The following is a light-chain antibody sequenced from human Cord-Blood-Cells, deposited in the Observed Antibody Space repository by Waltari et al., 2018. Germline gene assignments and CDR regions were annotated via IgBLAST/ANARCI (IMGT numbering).Light chain of an antibody. CDR1: QSVLYSSNHKNN. CDR2: WAS. Sequence: DIVMTQSPDYLAVSLGERATINCKSSQSVLYSSNHKNNLALYQQKTGQPPKRLIYWASTRESGVPDRFSGSGSRTECTLTSSSLQAEDVAVYYCQQYYSTPYTFGQGTKLEIK. CDR3: QQYYSTPYT. V-gene: IGKV4-1*01. J-gene: IGKJ2*01.